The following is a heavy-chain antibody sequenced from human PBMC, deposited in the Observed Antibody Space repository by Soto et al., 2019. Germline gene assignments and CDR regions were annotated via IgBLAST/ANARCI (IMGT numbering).Heavy chain of an antibody. CDR1: GDIFSNYA. J-gene: IGHJ4*02. Sequence: QVQLVQSGAEVKKPGSSVKVSCKTSGDIFSNYAITWVRQAPGQGLEWIGGIIPMFNSANYAQKFQGRVTMIAVKSTSTVYMELSSITSEDTAVYYCARADLRGAAALWGQGTLVIVSS. CDR3: ARADLRGAAAL. CDR2: IIPMFNSA. V-gene: IGHV1-69*06. D-gene: IGHD3-10*01.